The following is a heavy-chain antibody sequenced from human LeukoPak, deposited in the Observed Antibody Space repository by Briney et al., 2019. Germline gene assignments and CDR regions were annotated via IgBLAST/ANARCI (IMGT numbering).Heavy chain of an antibody. CDR2: ISWNSGSI. Sequence: GGSLRLSCAGSGFIFNNYAMHWVRQPPGKGLEWVSGISWNSGSIDYADSVKGRFTISRDNAKNSLYLQMNSLRAEDTAVYYCARDPDYYGSGSPTYYFDYWGQGTLVTISS. D-gene: IGHD3-10*01. CDR3: ARDPDYYGSGSPTYYFDY. V-gene: IGHV3-9*01. CDR1: GFIFNNYA. J-gene: IGHJ4*02.